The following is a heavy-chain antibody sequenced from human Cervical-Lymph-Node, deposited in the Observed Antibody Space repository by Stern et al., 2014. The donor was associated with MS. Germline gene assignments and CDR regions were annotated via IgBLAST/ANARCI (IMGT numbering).Heavy chain of an antibody. J-gene: IGHJ4*02. CDR2: IYYIGTT. Sequence: QVQLVESGPGLVQPSETLSLTCTVSGGSISNYYWSWIRQPPGKGLEWIGYIYYIGTTNYNPSLKSRVTISVDTSKNQFSLRLSSVSVADTAVYYCARHGNTSFVNWGQGTLVTISS. D-gene: IGHD4-23*01. CDR3: ARHGNTSFVN. V-gene: IGHV4-59*08. CDR1: GGSISNYY.